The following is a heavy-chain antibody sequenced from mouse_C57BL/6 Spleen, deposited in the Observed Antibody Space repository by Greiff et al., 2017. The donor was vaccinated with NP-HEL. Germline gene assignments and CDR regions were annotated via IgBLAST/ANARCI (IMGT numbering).Heavy chain of an antibody. V-gene: IGHV5-17*01. CDR1: GFTFSDYG. Sequence: EVKVVESGGGLVKPGGSLKLSCAASGFTFSDYGMHWVRQAPEKGLEWVAYISSGSSTIYYADTVKGRFTISRDNAKNTLFLQMTSLRSEDTAMYYCARIGSSYAMDYWGQGTSVTVSS. CDR2: ISSGSSTI. CDR3: ARIGSSYAMDY. D-gene: IGHD1-1*01. J-gene: IGHJ4*01.